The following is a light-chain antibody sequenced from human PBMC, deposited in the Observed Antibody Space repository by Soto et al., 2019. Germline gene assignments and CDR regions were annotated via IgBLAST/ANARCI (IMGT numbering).Light chain of an antibody. CDR3: QRYYNSLWT. CDR1: QSVTNNS. CDR2: GAS. J-gene: IGKJ1*01. Sequence: EIVLTQSPGTLSLSPGERATLSCGASQSVTNNSLAWYQQKPGQAPRLLIHGASSRATGIPDRFSGSGSGTDFTLTISRLEPEDFAVYFCQRYYNSLWTFGQGTKVEIK. V-gene: IGKV3-20*01.